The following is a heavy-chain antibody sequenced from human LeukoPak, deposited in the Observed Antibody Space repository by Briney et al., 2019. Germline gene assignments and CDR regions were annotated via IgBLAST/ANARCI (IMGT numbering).Heavy chain of an antibody. Sequence: GGSLRLSCAASGFTVSGNYMSWVRQAPGKGLEWVSVIYYSGNRYYADSVKGRFTISTDTSKNTLYLQMNNLRAEDTAVYYCARGIIDYSGYDYWGQGTLVTVSS. CDR1: GFTVSGNY. CDR2: IYYSGNR. D-gene: IGHD5-12*01. J-gene: IGHJ4*02. V-gene: IGHV3-66*01. CDR3: ARGIIDYSGYDY.